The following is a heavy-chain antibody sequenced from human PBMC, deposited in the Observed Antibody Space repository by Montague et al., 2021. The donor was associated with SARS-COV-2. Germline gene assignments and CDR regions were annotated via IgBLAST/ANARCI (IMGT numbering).Heavy chain of an antibody. V-gene: IGHV3-21*01. D-gene: IGHD3-9*01. J-gene: IGHJ4*02. CDR1: GFTFSSYS. CDR2: ISSSSSYI. CDR3: ARDVHYDILTGYHNY. Sequence: SLRLSCAASGFTFSSYSMNWVRQAPGKGLEWVSSISSSSSYIYYADSVKGRFTISRDNAKNSLYLQMNSLRAEDTAVYYCARDVHYDILTGYHNYWGQGTLVTVSS.